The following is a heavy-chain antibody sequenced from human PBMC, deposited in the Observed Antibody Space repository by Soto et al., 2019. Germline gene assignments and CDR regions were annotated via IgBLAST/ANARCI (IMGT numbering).Heavy chain of an antibody. J-gene: IGHJ6*02. V-gene: IGHV3-15*07. CDR3: TTYCSSTSCDSYYYHTMDV. CDR1: GITFSKAW. CDR2: IKSKIDGGTT. Sequence: EVQLVESGGGLVKPGGTLRLSCAASGITFSKAWMNWVRQAPGKGLEWVGRIKSKIDGGTTDYAAPVNVRFTISRDESKNTLYLQMNSLKTEDTAVYYCTTYCSSTSCDSYYYHTMDVWGQGTTVTVSS. D-gene: IGHD2-2*01.